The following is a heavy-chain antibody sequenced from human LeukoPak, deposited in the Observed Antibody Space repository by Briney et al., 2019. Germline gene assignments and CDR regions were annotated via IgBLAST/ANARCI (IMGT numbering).Heavy chain of an antibody. J-gene: IGHJ6*03. CDR3: TTVARTRDYMDV. CDR1: GYSISSGYY. CDR2: IYHSGST. Sequence: SETLSLTCTVSGYSISSGYYWGWIRQPPGKGLGWVGSIYHSGSTYYNPSLKSRVTISVDKSKNQFSLKLSSATAADTTVYRRTTVARTRDYMDVRGKGTTVTVSS. V-gene: IGHV4-38-2*02. D-gene: IGHD1-1*01.